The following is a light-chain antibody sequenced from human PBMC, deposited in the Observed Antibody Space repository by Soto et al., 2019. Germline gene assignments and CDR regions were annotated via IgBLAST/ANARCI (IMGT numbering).Light chain of an antibody. V-gene: IGKV1-33*01. J-gene: IGKJ2*01. Sequence: DIQITHSPSSLSASVGDRVTITCQASQDISNYLNWYQQKPGKAPKLLIYDASNLETGVPSRFSGSGSGTDFTFTISSLQPADIAKYYSQQYDNLPPYTFGQGTKVDIK. CDR2: DAS. CDR1: QDISNY. CDR3: QQYDNLPPYT.